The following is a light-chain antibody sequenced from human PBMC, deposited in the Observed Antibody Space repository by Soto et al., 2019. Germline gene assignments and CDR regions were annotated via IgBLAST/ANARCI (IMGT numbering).Light chain of an antibody. CDR3: QQSYTIPT. CDR1: QNIRIY. V-gene: IGKV1-39*01. CDR2: TAS. Sequence: DIQLTQSPSSLSAYVGDRVTITCRASQNIRIYLNWYQHRPGEAPKLLIYTASNLQSGVPSRFSGSGSGTDFTLTISGLQLEDYATYYCQQSYTIPTLGQGTKVEIK. J-gene: IGKJ1*01.